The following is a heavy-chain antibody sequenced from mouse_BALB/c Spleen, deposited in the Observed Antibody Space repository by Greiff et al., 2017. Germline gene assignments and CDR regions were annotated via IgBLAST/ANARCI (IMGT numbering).Heavy chain of an antibody. V-gene: IGHV5-4*02. J-gene: IGHJ3*01. CDR2: ISDGGSYT. CDR3: ARDTWFAY. CDR1: GFTFSDYY. Sequence: EVKVEESGGGLVKPGGSLKLSCAASGFTFSDYYMYWVRQTPEKRLEWVATISDGGSYTYYPDSVKGRFTISRDNAKNNLYLQMSSLKSEDTAMYYCARDTWFAYWGQGTLVTVSA.